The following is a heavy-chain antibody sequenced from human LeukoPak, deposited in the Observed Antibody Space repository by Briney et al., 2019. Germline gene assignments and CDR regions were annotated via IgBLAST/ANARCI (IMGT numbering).Heavy chain of an antibody. CDR3: ARGSGSYRHYYYYYYMDV. Sequence: SETLSLTCTVSGGSISSYYWSWIRQPAGKGLEWIGRIYTSGSTNYNPSLKSRVTMSVDTSKNQFSLKLSSVTAADTAVYYCARGSGSYRHYYYYYYMDVWGKGTTVTVSS. V-gene: IGHV4-4*07. J-gene: IGHJ6*03. CDR1: GGSISSYY. D-gene: IGHD1-26*01. CDR2: IYTSGST.